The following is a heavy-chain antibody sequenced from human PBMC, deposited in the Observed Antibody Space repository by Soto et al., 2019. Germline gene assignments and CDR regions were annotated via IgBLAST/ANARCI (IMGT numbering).Heavy chain of an antibody. Sequence: QVQLVQSGAEVKKHGSSVKVSCKASGGTFSNYAINWVRQAPGQGLEWMGGFIPIFDAANYAQNFRGRVTITADEPASTAYMELSGLRSEYTAMYYCARKAESYGFDICCQGTLVTVSA. J-gene: IGHJ3*02. CDR3: ARKAESYGFDI. CDR2: FIPIFDAA. D-gene: IGHD3-10*01. V-gene: IGHV1-69*01. CDR1: GGTFSNYA.